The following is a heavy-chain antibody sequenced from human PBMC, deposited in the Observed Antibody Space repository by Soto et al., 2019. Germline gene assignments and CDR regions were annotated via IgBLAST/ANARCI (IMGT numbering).Heavy chain of an antibody. CDR3: AKRARQAFYYMDV. V-gene: IGHV3-64*01. Sequence: GGSLILSCAASGFILSGYAMDWVRQAPGKGLEYVSGISSNGVGTYYANSVQGRFTISRDNSKNTVYLQMGSLRPEDMAVYYCAKRARQAFYYMDVWGKGTTVSVSS. D-gene: IGHD6-6*01. J-gene: IGHJ6*03. CDR1: GFILSGYA. CDR2: ISSNGVGT.